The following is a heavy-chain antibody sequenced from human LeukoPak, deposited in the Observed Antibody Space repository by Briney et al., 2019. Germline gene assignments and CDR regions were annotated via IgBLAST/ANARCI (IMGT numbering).Heavy chain of an antibody. V-gene: IGHV3-23*01. J-gene: IGHJ5*02. Sequence: GGSLRLSCAASGFTFSSYAMSWVRQAPGKGLEWVSATSGSGGSTYYADSVKGRFTISRDNSKNTLYLQMNSLRAEDTAVYYCAKVGIYAGCSPINWFDPWGQGTLVTVSS. CDR2: TSGSGGST. CDR1: GFTFSSYA. D-gene: IGHD2/OR15-2a*01. CDR3: AKVGIYAGCSPINWFDP.